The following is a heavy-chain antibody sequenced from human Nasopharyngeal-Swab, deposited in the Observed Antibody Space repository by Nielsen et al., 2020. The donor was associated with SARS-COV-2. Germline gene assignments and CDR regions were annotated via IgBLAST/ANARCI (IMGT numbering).Heavy chain of an antibody. CDR2: INPDGSEM. CDR3: AHYASAAY. D-gene: IGHD2-2*01. Sequence: GESLKISWADSGFNFNTARMTGGRQAPGKGLEWVANINPDGSEMQYVDSVTGRFTISRDNAENSLYLHMNSLRGDDTAVYYCAHYASAAYWGQGTLVTVSS. CDR1: GFNFNTAR. V-gene: IGHV3-7*03. J-gene: IGHJ4*02.